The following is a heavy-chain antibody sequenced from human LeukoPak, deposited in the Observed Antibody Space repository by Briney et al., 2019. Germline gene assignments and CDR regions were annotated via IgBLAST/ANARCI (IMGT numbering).Heavy chain of an antibody. Sequence: GGSLRLSCAASGFTFSSYAMSWVRQAPGKGLEWVSAISGSGGSTYYADSVKGRFTISRDNSKNTLYLQMNSLRAEDTAVYYCARGPYDSSGYYRYWGQGTLVTVSS. CDR2: ISGSGGST. CDR1: GFTFSSYA. J-gene: IGHJ4*02. D-gene: IGHD3-22*01. CDR3: ARGPYDSSGYYRY. V-gene: IGHV3-23*01.